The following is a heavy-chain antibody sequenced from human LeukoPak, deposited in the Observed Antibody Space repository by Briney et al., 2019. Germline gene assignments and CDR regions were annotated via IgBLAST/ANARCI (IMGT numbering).Heavy chain of an antibody. CDR1: GGTFSSYA. CDR3: ARHGAHSGQWLEPIYSD. Sequence: EASVKVSCKASGGTFSSYAISWVRQAPGQGLEWMGGIIPIFGTANYAQKFQGRVTITTDESTSTAYMELSSLRSDDTAVYYCARHGAHSGQWLEPIYSDWGQGTLVTVSS. V-gene: IGHV1-69*05. CDR2: IIPIFGTA. J-gene: IGHJ4*02. D-gene: IGHD6-19*01.